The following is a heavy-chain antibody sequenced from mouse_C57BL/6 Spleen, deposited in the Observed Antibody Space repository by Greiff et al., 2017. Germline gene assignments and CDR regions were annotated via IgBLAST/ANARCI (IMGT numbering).Heavy chain of an antibody. CDR3: ARKVTAQATYAMDY. CDR2: INPNNGGT. V-gene: IGHV1-22*01. J-gene: IGHJ4*01. D-gene: IGHD3-2*02. Sequence: VQLKESGPELVKPGASVKMSCKASGYTFTDYNMHWVKQSHGKSLEWIGYINPNNGGTSYNQKFKGKATLTVNKSSSTAYMELRSLTSEDSAVYYCARKVTAQATYAMDYWGQGTSVTVSS. CDR1: GYTFTDYN.